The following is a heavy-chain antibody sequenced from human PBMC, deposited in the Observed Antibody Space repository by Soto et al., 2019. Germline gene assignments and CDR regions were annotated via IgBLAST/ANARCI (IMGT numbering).Heavy chain of an antibody. D-gene: IGHD3-3*01. V-gene: IGHV1-46*03. CDR1: GYTFTSYY. J-gene: IGHJ5*02. CDR3: ARVPNDFWSGQLTTFDP. CDR2: INPISAYT. Sequence: QVQLVQSGAEVKKPGASVKISCKASGYTFTSYYLHWLRQAPGQGLEWMGIINPISAYTTYAQKFQGRVTMTRDTSTSTVTMEVSGLRSEDTAVYYCARVPNDFWSGQLTTFDPWGQGTLITVSS.